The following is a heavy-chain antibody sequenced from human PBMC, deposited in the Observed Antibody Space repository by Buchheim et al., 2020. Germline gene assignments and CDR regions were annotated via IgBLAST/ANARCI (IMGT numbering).Heavy chain of an antibody. CDR2: IFYSGST. V-gene: IGHV4-30-4*01. Sequence: QVQMQESGPGLVKPSQTLSLTCTVSGGSISSDDYYWSWIRQPPGKGLEWIGYIFYSGSTYYSPSLKSRITVSVDTSKNQFSLRLSSVTAADTAVYYCARHRGDYLSDWGQGTL. D-gene: IGHD3-22*01. J-gene: IGHJ4*02. CDR1: GGSISSDDYY. CDR3: ARHRGDYLSD.